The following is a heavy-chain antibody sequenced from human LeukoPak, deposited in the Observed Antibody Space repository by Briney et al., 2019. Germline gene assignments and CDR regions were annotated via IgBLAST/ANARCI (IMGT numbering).Heavy chain of an antibody. Sequence: GGTLTLSCAASGFTFSSYGMSWVRQAPGKGLEWVSGISGSGDSTYYVDSVKGRFTISRDNSKNTLYMQMNSLKTEDTAVYYCTRLSGDYWNYGGNFDSWGQGTLVTVSS. V-gene: IGHV3-23*01. J-gene: IGHJ4*02. D-gene: IGHD1-7*01. CDR2: ISGSGDST. CDR1: GFTFSSYG. CDR3: TRLSGDYWNYGGNFDS.